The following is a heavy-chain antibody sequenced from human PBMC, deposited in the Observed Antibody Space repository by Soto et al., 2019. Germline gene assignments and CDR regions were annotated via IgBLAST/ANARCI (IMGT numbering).Heavy chain of an antibody. J-gene: IGHJ6*02. Sequence: GGSLRLSCAASGFSFSSYWMSWVRQAPGKGLEWVANIKQDGSEKYYVDSVKGRFTISRDNAKNSLYLQMNSLRAEDTAVYYCARDPNIVATITAIYYYYGMDVWGQGTTVTVSS. CDR1: GFSFSSYW. D-gene: IGHD5-12*01. CDR3: ARDPNIVATITAIYYYYGMDV. V-gene: IGHV3-7*01. CDR2: IKQDGSEK.